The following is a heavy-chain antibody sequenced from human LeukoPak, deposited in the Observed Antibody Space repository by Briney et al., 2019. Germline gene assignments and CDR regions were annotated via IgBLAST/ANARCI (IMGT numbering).Heavy chain of an antibody. Sequence: PGGSLRLSCAASGFIFSSYEMNWVRQAPGKGLEWVSYISTSDSTMYYADSVKGRFTISRDNAKNSLYLQMDSLRVEDTGIYYCARDLRTHGGYVDPWGQGTLVTVSS. CDR2: ISTSDSTM. V-gene: IGHV3-48*03. CDR3: ARDLRTHGGYVDP. D-gene: IGHD5-12*01. CDR1: GFIFSSYE. J-gene: IGHJ5*02.